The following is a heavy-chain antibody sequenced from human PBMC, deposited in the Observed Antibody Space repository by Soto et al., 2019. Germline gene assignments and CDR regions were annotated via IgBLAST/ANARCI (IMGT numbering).Heavy chain of an antibody. CDR2: ISYRGST. V-gene: IGHV4-31*02. D-gene: IGHD5-12*01. Sequence: SETLSLTCSVSGGSITSGDHYWSWIRQHPGKGLEWIGYISYRGSTYYNPSLKSRVTISVDTSNNQFSLNLSSVTAADAAVYYCARVTLDRDGYNCWFDTWGQGTLVTVSS. CDR1: GGSITSGDHY. J-gene: IGHJ5*02. CDR3: ARVTLDRDGYNCWFDT.